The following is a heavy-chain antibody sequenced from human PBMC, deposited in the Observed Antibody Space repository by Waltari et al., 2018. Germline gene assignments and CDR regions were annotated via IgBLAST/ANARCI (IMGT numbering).Heavy chain of an antibody. CDR1: GFTFSSYS. V-gene: IGHV3-21*01. CDR3: ARARITGTVMNY. D-gene: IGHD1-20*01. CDR2: ISSSSSSI. Sequence: EVQLVESGGGLVKPGGSLRLSCAASGFTFSSYSMNWVRQAPGKGLEWVTSISSSSSSIYYAASVKGRFPTSRDNAKNSLYLQMNSLRAEDTAVYYGARARITGTVMNYWGQGTLVTVSS. J-gene: IGHJ4*02.